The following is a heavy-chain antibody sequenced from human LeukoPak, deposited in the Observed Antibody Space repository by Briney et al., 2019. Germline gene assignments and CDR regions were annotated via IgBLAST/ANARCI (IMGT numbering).Heavy chain of an antibody. CDR2: ISNSGTA. CDR1: GDSVTSDGYY. CDR3: ARDVVVTASPDAFDI. V-gene: IGHV4-31*03. J-gene: IGHJ3*02. Sequence: PSQTLSLTCSVSGDSVTSDGYYWTWIRQHPGKGLEWIGYISNSGTASYNPSLESRVSISVDTSYNQFSLRLNSVTAADTAVYYCARDVVVTASPDAFDIWGQGTMVIVSS. D-gene: IGHD2-21*02.